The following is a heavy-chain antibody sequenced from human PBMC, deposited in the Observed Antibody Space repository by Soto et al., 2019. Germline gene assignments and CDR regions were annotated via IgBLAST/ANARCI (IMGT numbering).Heavy chain of an antibody. D-gene: IGHD3-10*01. J-gene: IGHJ4*02. Sequence: SETLSLTCAVSGGSISIGGYSWSCIRQPPGKSLEWIGYIYHSGSTYYNPSLKSRVTISVDRSKNQFSLKLSSVTAADTAVYYCARVHRRGDYFDYWGQGTLVTVSS. CDR2: IYHSGST. CDR1: GGSISIGGYS. V-gene: IGHV4-30-2*01. CDR3: ARVHRRGDYFDY.